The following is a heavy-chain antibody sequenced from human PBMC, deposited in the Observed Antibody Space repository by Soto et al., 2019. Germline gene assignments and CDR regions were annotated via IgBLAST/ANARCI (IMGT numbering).Heavy chain of an antibody. J-gene: IGHJ6*02. CDR1: GFTFSSYG. V-gene: IGHV3-23*01. Sequence: GGSLRLSCAASGFTFSSYGMNWVRQAPGKGLEWVSGISGSGGNTYYADSVKGRFTMSRDNSKNTLSLQMNSLRGDDTAVYYCAKDILTGYGSGYSYFGMDVWGQGTTVTVSS. CDR2: ISGSGGNT. D-gene: IGHD3-9*01. CDR3: AKDILTGYGSGYSYFGMDV.